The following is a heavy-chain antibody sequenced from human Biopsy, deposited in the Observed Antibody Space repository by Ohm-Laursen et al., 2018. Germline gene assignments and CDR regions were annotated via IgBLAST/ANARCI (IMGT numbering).Heavy chain of an antibody. CDR1: TGTFNSYG. J-gene: IGHJ4*02. Sequence: SVKVSCKAPTGTFNSYGIIWVRQAPGQGLEWMGRIIPILRTTAYAQTFLGRVTITADSPTSTVDMELTSLTSDDTAVYFCAREAIGYQLPCDDWGQGTLVTVTS. V-gene: IGHV1-69*11. CDR3: AREAIGYQLPCDD. CDR2: IIPILRTT. D-gene: IGHD2-2*01.